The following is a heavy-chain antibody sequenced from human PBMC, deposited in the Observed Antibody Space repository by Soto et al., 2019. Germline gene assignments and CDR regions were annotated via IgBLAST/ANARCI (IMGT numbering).Heavy chain of an antibody. D-gene: IGHD6-13*01. V-gene: IGHV3-33*01. CDR2: IWYDGSNK. J-gene: IGHJ6*02. Sequence: SLRLSCAASGFTFSSYGMHWVRQAPGKGLEWVAVIWYDGSNKYYADSVKGRFTISRDNSKNTLYLQMNSLRAEDTAVYYCAREGLYSNPYYYYGMDVWGQGTTVTVSS. CDR1: GFTFSSYG. CDR3: AREGLYSNPYYYYGMDV.